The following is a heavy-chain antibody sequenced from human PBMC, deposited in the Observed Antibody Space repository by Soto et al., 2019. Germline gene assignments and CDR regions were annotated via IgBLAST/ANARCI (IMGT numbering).Heavy chain of an antibody. D-gene: IGHD6-13*01. CDR2: IYYSGST. Sequence: QVQLQESGPGLVKPSETLSLTCTVSGGSISSYYWSWIRQPPGKGLEWIGYIYYSGSTNYNPSLKSRVTISVDTSKNQFSLKLSSVTAADTAVYYCARGPEYSSSWYDYWGQGTLVTVSS. CDR1: GGSISSYY. CDR3: ARGPEYSSSWYDY. J-gene: IGHJ4*02. V-gene: IGHV4-59*01.